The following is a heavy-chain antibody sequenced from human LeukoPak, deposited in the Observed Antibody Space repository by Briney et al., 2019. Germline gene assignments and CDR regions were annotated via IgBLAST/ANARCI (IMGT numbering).Heavy chain of an antibody. J-gene: IGHJ3*02. CDR2: ISSSSSYI. CDR3: ARDRSTTMIVVGDDAFDI. V-gene: IGHV3-21*01. CDR1: GFPFSTFS. D-gene: IGHD3-22*01. Sequence: GGSLRLSCAASGFPFSTFSMHWVRQAPGKGLEWVSSISSSSSYIYYADSVKGRFTISRDNAKNSLYLQMNSLRAEDTAVYYCARDRSTTMIVVGDDAFDIWGQGTMVTVSS.